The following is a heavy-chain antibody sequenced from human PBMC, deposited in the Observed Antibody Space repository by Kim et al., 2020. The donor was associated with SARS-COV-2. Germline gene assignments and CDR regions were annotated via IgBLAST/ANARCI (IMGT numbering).Heavy chain of an antibody. CDR3: AKDQYDGAGGPDS. Sequence: GGSLRLSCAASGFTFWSYGMSWVRQAPGKGLECVSHISSSGGITYYADSVKGRFTISRDNSKNTLYLQMNSLRAEDTALYYCAKDQYDGAGGPDSWGQGALVTVSS. CDR1: GFTFWSYG. V-gene: IGHV3-23*01. CDR2: ISSSGGIT. D-gene: IGHD2-8*02. J-gene: IGHJ4*02.